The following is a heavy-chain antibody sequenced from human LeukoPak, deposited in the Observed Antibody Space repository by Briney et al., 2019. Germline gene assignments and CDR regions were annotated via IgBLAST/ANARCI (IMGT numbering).Heavy chain of an antibody. CDR2: IKQDGSET. CDR1: GFTFSNYW. Sequence: GRSLRLSCAVSGFTFSNYWMSWVRQAPGKGLEWVANIKQDGSETYYVDSVKGRFTISRDNAKSSLYLQMNSLRAEDTAVYYCARVWSTAMAFWYWGQGTLVTVSS. V-gene: IGHV3-7*01. CDR3: ARVWSTAMAFWY. J-gene: IGHJ4*02. D-gene: IGHD5-18*01.